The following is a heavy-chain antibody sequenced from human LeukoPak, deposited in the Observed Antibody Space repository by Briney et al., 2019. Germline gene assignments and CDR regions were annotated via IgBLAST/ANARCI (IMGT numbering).Heavy chain of an antibody. D-gene: IGHD7-27*01. CDR2: INHSGST. CDR1: GGSFSGYY. CDR3: ARRELGIYYFDY. V-gene: IGHV4-34*01. J-gene: IGHJ4*02. Sequence: PSETLSLTCAVDGGSFSGYYWSWIRQPPGKGLEWMGEINHSGSTNYNPSLNRRVPISVDTHKNQFSLKLSSVTAADTAVYYCARRELGIYYFDYWGQGTLVTVSS.